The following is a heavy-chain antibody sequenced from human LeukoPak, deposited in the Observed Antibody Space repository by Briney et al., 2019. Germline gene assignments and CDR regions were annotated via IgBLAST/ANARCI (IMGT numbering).Heavy chain of an antibody. V-gene: IGHV3-33*01. CDR1: GFTFSSYG. Sequence: GGSLRLSCAASGFTFSSYGMYWVRQAPGKGLEWVAVIWYDGSNKYYADSVKGRFTISRDNSKNTLYLQMNSLRAEDTAVYYCARDEPGYGEFLLYWGQGTLVTVSS. CDR2: IWYDGSNK. D-gene: IGHD3-10*01. CDR3: ARDEPGYGEFLLY. J-gene: IGHJ4*02.